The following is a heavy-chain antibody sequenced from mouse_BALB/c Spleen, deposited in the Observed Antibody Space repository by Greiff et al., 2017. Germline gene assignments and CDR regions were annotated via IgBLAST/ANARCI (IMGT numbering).Heavy chain of an antibody. D-gene: IGHD1-1*01. CDR1: GYTFTSYW. CDR2: INPSNGRT. Sequence: VQLQQSGAELVKPGASVKLSCKASGYTFTSYWMHWVKQRPGQGLEWIGEINPSNGRTNYNEKFKSKATLTVDKSSSTAYMQLSSLTSEDSAVYYCARSRDYYGSSRYYAMDYWGQGTSVTVSS. CDR3: ARSRDYYGSSRYYAMDY. J-gene: IGHJ4*01. V-gene: IGHV1S81*02.